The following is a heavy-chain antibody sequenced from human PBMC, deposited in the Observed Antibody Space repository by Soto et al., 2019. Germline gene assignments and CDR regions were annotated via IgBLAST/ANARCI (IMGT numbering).Heavy chain of an antibody. D-gene: IGHD6-19*01. J-gene: IGHJ6*02. CDR1: GFTFSSYG. CDR3: AKDAGFKQWLERGYYGMDV. CDR2: ISYDGSNK. V-gene: IGHV3-30*18. Sequence: QVQLVESGGGVVQPGRSLRLSCAASGFTFSSYGMHWVRQAPGKGLEWVAVISYDGSNKYYADSVKGRFTISRDNSKNTLYLQMNSLRAEDTAVYYCAKDAGFKQWLERGYYGMDVWGQGTTVTVSS.